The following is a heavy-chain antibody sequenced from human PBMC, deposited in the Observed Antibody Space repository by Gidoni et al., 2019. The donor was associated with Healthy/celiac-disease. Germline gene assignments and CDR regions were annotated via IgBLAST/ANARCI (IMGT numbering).Heavy chain of an antibody. V-gene: IGHV3-23*01. D-gene: IGHD3-10*01. CDR1: GFTFSSYA. CDR3: AKGGRDGQETGVPLFDY. J-gene: IGHJ4*02. Sequence: EVQLLESGGGLVQPGGSLRLSCAASGFTFSSYAMSWVRQAPGKGLEWVSAISGSGGSTYYADSVKGRFTISRDNFKNTLYLQMNSLRAEDTAVYYCAKGGRDGQETGVPLFDYWGQGTLVTVSS. CDR2: ISGSGGST.